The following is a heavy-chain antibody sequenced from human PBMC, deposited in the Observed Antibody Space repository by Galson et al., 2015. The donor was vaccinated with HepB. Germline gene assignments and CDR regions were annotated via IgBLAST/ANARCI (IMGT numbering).Heavy chain of an antibody. J-gene: IGHJ4*02. D-gene: IGHD1-7*01. Sequence: SLRLSCAASGFTFSNSPMHWVRQGPGKRLEWVAVISYDGGKKYYTDSVEGRFTISRDNSKSMLYLQMNSLRVADTALYYCAKDLTGPTEDYFDYWGQGILVTVSS. CDR1: GFTFSNSP. CDR3: AKDLTGPTEDYFDY. CDR2: ISYDGGKK. V-gene: IGHV3-30-3*01.